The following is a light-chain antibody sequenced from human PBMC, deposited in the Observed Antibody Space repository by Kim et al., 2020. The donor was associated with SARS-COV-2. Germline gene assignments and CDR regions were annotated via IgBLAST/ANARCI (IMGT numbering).Light chain of an antibody. Sequence: EIVMTQSPATLSVSPGERATLSCRASQSVSSNLAWYQQKPGQAPRLLLYSVSTRATGIPARFSGSGSGTDFTLTISSLQSEDFAVYYCQQYNQWPPYTFGQGTKLEI. CDR1: QSVSSN. CDR2: SVS. CDR3: QQYNQWPPYT. J-gene: IGKJ2*01. V-gene: IGKV3-15*01.